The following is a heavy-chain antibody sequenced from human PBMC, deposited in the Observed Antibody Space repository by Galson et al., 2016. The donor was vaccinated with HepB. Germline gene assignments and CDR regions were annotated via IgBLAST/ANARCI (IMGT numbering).Heavy chain of an antibody. CDR3: AKGLRFIYHYGMDV. CDR2: LSWQSGSI. CDR1: EFPFDDHA. Sequence: SLRLSCAASEFPFDDHAMHRVRQAPGKGLEWVPGLSWQSGSIGYADSGKGRFTMSRHNAKNSLSLQMNSLRAEDTALYYCAKGLRFIYHYGMDVWGQGTTVTVSS. V-gene: IGHV3-9*01. J-gene: IGHJ6*02.